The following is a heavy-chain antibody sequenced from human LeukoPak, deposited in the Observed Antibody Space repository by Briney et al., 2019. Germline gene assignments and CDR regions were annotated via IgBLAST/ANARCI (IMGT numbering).Heavy chain of an antibody. CDR3: ARVGGPFHP. V-gene: IGHV4-38-2*01. J-gene: IGHJ5*02. Sequence: SETLSLTCAVSGYSISSGSYWGWIRQPPGKGLEWIGSIYHSGSTYYYPSLKSRVTISVDTSKNQFSLKVSSVTAADTAVYYCARVGGPFHPWGQGPVVRVSS. CDR1: GYSISSGSY. CDR2: IYHSGST.